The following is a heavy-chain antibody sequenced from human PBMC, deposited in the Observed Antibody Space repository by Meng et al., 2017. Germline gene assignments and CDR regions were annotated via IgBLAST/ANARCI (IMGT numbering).Heavy chain of an antibody. CDR3: ARGFAPVAPGAFDY. D-gene: IGHD2-2*01. J-gene: IGHJ4*02. CDR1: GDSVSSNRAA. V-gene: IGHV6-1*01. CDR2: TYYGSKWSH. Sequence: VQLQQSGPGLVKPSQTVPLTCASSGDSVSSNRAAWNWIRQSPSRGLEWLGRTYYGSKWSHDYAVSVKSRIIINADTSKNQFSLQLNSVTPGDTAVYYCARGFAPVAPGAFDYWGQGALVTVSS.